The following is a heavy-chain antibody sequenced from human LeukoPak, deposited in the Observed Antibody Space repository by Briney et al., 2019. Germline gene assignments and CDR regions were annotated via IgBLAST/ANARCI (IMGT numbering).Heavy chain of an antibody. D-gene: IGHD6-19*01. CDR2: IYHTGNI. J-gene: IGHJ4*02. CDR3: ARFGSGWWYNDY. CDR1: GASITSYY. V-gene: IGHV4-59*01. Sequence: NPSETLSLTCTVSGASITSYYWTWIRQPPGKGLEWIGYIYHTGNIKYNPSLNSRVTISIDTSKNQLSLKLTSVTAADTAVYYCARFGSGWWYNDYWGQGTLVTVSS.